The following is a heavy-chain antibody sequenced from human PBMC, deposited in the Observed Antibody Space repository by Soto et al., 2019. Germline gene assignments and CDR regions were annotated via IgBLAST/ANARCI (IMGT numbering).Heavy chain of an antibody. V-gene: IGHV3-23*01. J-gene: IGHJ4*02. CDR1: GFTFSSYA. Sequence: GGSLRLSCVASGFTFSSYAMSWVRQAPGTGLEWVSSIVGSGVRTYYADSVKGRFTISRDNAKNTRYLQMNSLRAEDTAIYSSAKPYRSDCYSDYWGQGTLVTVSS. CDR2: IVGSGVRT. D-gene: IGHD6-25*01. CDR3: AKPYRSDCYSDY.